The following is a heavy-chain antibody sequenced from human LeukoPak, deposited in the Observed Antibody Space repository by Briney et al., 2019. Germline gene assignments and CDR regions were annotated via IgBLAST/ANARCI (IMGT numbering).Heavy chain of an antibody. CDR2: ISGSGGVT. Sequence: PGGSLRLSCAASGFTFSSYAVIWVRQAPGKGLEWVSGISGSGGVTHYADSVKGRFTISRDNSKNTLYLQMNSLRAEDTALYYCAKDFSVGSSGWYGAFDIWGQGTMVTVSS. D-gene: IGHD6-19*01. J-gene: IGHJ3*02. V-gene: IGHV3-23*01. CDR1: GFTFSSYA. CDR3: AKDFSVGSSGWYGAFDI.